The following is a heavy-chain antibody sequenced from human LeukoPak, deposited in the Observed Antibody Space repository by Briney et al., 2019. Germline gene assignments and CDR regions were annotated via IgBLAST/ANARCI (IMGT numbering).Heavy chain of an antibody. J-gene: IGHJ5*02. Sequence: SETLSPTCTVSGGSISSSYYYWGWIRQPPGKGLEWIGSIYYSGNTYYNPSLKSRVTISVDTSKNQFSLRLSSVTAADTAVYYCARLGKWEPQDWFDPWGQGTLVTVSS. CDR2: IYYSGNT. CDR1: GGSISSSYYY. V-gene: IGHV4-39*01. D-gene: IGHD1-26*01. CDR3: ARLGKWEPQDWFDP.